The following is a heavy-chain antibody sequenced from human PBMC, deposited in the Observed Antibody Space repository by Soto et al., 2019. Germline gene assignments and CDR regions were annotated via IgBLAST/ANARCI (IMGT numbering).Heavy chain of an antibody. D-gene: IGHD3-3*01. CDR1: GFTFSNAW. V-gene: IGHV3-15*01. CDR3: TTDWVIFGVGLFDY. J-gene: IGHJ4*02. Sequence: EVQLVESGGGLVKPGGSLRLSCAASGFTFSNAWMSWVRQAPGKGLEWVGRIKSKTDGGTTDDAAPVKGRFTISSDDSKNTLYLQMNSLKTEDTAVYYCTTDWVIFGVGLFDYWGQGTLVTVSS. CDR2: IKSKTDGGTT.